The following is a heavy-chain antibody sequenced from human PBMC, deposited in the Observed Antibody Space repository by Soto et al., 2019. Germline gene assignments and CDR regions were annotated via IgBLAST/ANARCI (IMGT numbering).Heavy chain of an antibody. CDR1: GYTFTSYD. Sequence: QVQLVQSGAEVKKPGASVKVSCKASGYTFTSYDINWVRQATGQGLEWKGWMNPNSGNTGYAQKFQGRVTMTRNTSISTAYMELSSLRSEDTAVYYCARSYDFWSGYYTENWFDPWGQGTLVTVSS. J-gene: IGHJ5*02. CDR3: ARSYDFWSGYYTENWFDP. D-gene: IGHD3-3*01. V-gene: IGHV1-8*01. CDR2: MNPNSGNT.